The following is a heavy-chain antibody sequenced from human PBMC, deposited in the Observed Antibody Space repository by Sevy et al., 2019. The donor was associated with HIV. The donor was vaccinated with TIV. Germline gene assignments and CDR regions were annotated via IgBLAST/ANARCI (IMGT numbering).Heavy chain of an antibody. V-gene: IGHV3-30*09. Sequence: GGSLRLSCAGSGFTFSTYAMHWVRQTPGRGLEWVSTISYDGFNKYYRDTVKGRFASSRDNSKNTPYLQMNSLRVEDTAVYYCVIPFSGGGGGYWGQGTLVTVSS. J-gene: IGHJ4*02. D-gene: IGHD2-21*01. CDR1: GFTFSTYA. CDR2: ISYDGFNK. CDR3: VIPFSGGGGGY.